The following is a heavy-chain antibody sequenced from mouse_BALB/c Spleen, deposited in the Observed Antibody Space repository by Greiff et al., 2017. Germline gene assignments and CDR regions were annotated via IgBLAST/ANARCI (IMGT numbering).Heavy chain of an antibody. Sequence: EVQLQESGPELVKPGASVKMSCKASGYTFTSYVMHWVKQKPGQGLEWIGYINPYNDGTKYNEKFKGKATLTSDKSSSTAYMELSSLTSEDSAVYYCARSGDYYGSSSYAMDYWGQGTSVTVSS. CDR2: INPYNDGT. CDR1: GYTFTSYV. V-gene: IGHV1-14*01. CDR3: ARSGDYYGSSSYAMDY. J-gene: IGHJ4*01. D-gene: IGHD1-1*01.